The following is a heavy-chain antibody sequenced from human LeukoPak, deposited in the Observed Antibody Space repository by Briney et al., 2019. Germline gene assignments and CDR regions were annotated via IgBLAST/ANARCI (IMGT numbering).Heavy chain of an antibody. CDR1: GGSISGSSYY. Sequence: SETLSLTCTVSGGSISGSSYYWGWIRQPPGKGLEWIGSIYYSGSTYYNPSLKSRVTISVDTSKNQFSLKLGSVTAADTAVYYCELGGGSCYSYYWGQGTLVTVSS. V-gene: IGHV4-39*01. CDR3: ELGGGSCYSYY. J-gene: IGHJ4*02. D-gene: IGHD2-15*01. CDR2: IYYSGST.